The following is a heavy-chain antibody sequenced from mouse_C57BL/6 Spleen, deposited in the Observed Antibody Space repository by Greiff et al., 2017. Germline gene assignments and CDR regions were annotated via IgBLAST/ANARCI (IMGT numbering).Heavy chain of an antibody. V-gene: IGHV1-81*01. J-gene: IGHJ4*01. CDR2: IYPRSGTT. D-gene: IGHD1-1*01. Sequence: VQLQQSGAELVRPGASVKMSCKASGYTFTSYGISWVKQRTGQGLEWIGEIYPRSGTTYYNEKFKGKATLTADQSSSTAYMELPSLPSADSAVFFCEGGITTVEDKEALDYWGQGTSVTVSA. CDR3: EGGITTVEDKEALDY. CDR1: GYTFTSYG.